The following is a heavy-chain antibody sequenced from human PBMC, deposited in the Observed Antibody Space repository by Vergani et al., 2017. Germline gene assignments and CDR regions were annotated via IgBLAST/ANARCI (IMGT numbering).Heavy chain of an antibody. Sequence: QVQLVQSGAEVKKPGASVKVSCKVSGYTLTELSMHWVRQAPGKGLEWMGGFDPEDGETIYAQKFQGRVTLTEDTSTDPAYMELSSLRSEDTAVYYCATPLSYYYESSCAFDIWGQGSMVAVSS. CDR2: FDPEDGET. CDR1: GYTLTELS. J-gene: IGHJ3*02. D-gene: IGHD3-22*01. V-gene: IGHV1-24*01. CDR3: ATPLSYYYESSCAFDI.